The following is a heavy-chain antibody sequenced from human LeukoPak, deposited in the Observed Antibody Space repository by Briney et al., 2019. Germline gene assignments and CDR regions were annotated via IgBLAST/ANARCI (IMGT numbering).Heavy chain of an antibody. CDR2: ISGSSSYI. CDR3: ARDGSTEARGFDY. V-gene: IGHV3-21*01. Sequence: GGSLRLSCAASAFTFSRYSMNWVRQAPGKGLEWVSSISGSSSYIYYADSVKGRFTISRDNAKNSPYLQMNSLRAEDTAVYYCARDGSTEARGFDYWGQGTLVTVSS. D-gene: IGHD1-1*01. CDR1: AFTFSRYS. J-gene: IGHJ4*02.